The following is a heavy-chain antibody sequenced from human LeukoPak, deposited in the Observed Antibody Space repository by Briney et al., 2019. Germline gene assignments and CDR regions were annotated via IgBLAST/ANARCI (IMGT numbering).Heavy chain of an antibody. Sequence: SETLSLTWTVSGGSISSSSYYWGWIRQPPGKGLEWIGSIYYSGSTYYNPSLKSRVTISVDTSKNQFSLKLSSVTAADTAVYYCARDQDFWSGYYNENWFDPWGQGTLVTVSS. CDR2: IYYSGST. J-gene: IGHJ5*02. CDR3: ARDQDFWSGYYNENWFDP. V-gene: IGHV4-39*07. D-gene: IGHD3-3*01. CDR1: GGSISSSSYY.